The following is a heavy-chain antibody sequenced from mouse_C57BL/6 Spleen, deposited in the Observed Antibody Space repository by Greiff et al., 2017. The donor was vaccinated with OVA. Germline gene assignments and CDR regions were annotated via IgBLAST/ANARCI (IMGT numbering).Heavy chain of an antibody. CDR3: VSKDYYGSNWYFDV. D-gene: IGHD1-1*01. CDR2: IDPSDSET. Sequence: QVQLQQSGAELVRPGSSVKLSCKASGYTFTSYWMHWVKQRPIQGLEWIGNIDPSDSETHYNQKFKDKATLTVDKSSSTAYMQLSSLTSEDSAVYYCVSKDYYGSNWYFDVWGTGTTVTVSS. J-gene: IGHJ1*03. V-gene: IGHV1-52*01. CDR1: GYTFTSYW.